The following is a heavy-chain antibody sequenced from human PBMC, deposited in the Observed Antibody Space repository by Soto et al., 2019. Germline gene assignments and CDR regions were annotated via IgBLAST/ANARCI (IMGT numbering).Heavy chain of an antibody. V-gene: IGHV4-39*01. CDR2: SSYNGGT. Sequence: SETLSLTCTVSADSNSFRDSYWGWIRQPPGEGLQWIGSSSYNGGTFYNPSLKGRVDISIDASRRQSSLQLTAVTAADSAIYYCTRHRIEVVWRGFDYWGQGRTVTVS. CDR3: TRHRIEVVWRGFDY. J-gene: IGHJ4*02. CDR1: ADSNSFRDSY. D-gene: IGHD1-1*01.